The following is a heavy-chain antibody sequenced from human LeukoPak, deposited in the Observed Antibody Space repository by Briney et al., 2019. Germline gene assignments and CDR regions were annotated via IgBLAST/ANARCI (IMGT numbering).Heavy chain of an antibody. V-gene: IGHV1-8*01. CDR2: MNPNSGNT. Sequence: GASVKVSCKASGYTFTSYDINWARQATGQGLEWMGWMNPNSGNTGYAQKFQGRVTMTRNTSISTAYMELSSLRSEDTAVYYCAREDYGSGSSHYGMDVWGQGTTVTVSS. J-gene: IGHJ6*02. D-gene: IGHD3-10*01. CDR1: GYTFTSYD. CDR3: AREDYGSGSSHYGMDV.